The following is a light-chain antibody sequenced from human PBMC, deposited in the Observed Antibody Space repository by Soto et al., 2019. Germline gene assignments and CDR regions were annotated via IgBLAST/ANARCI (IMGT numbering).Light chain of an antibody. Sequence: DIQMTQSPSSLSASVGDRVTITCRASQGISNYLAWYQQKPRRVPKLLIYAASILQSGVPSRFSGSGSGSDFTLTISGLQPEDVATYYCQKYYSAPWTFGRGTKVDIK. CDR2: AAS. CDR3: QKYYSAPWT. V-gene: IGKV1-27*01. CDR1: QGISNY. J-gene: IGKJ1*01.